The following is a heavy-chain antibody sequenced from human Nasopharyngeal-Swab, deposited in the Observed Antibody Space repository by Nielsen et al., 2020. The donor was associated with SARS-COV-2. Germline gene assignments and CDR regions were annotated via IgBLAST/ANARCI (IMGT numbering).Heavy chain of an antibody. CDR2: ISGSGGST. CDR1: GFTFSSYA. Sequence: GESLKISCAASGFTFSSYAMSWVRQAPGKGLEWVSAISGSGGSTYYADSVKGRFTISRDNFKNTLYLQMNSLRAEDTAVYYCAKDHVKYGDYVRYDYGMDVWGQGTTVTVSS. D-gene: IGHD4-17*01. V-gene: IGHV3-23*01. J-gene: IGHJ6*02. CDR3: AKDHVKYGDYVRYDYGMDV.